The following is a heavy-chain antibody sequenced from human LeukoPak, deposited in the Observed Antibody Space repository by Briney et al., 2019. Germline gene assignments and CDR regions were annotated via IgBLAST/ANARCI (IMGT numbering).Heavy chain of an antibody. J-gene: IGHJ5*02. V-gene: IGHV7-4-1*02. CDR3: ARGGVLRYFDWLYNWFDP. CDR1: GYTFTGYY. Sequence: ASVKVSCKASGYTFTGYYMHWVRQAPGQGLEWMGWINTNTGNPTYAQGFTGRFVFSLDTSVSTAYLQISSLKAEDTAVYYCARGGVLRYFDWLYNWFDPWGQGTLVTVSS. D-gene: IGHD3-9*01. CDR2: INTNTGNP.